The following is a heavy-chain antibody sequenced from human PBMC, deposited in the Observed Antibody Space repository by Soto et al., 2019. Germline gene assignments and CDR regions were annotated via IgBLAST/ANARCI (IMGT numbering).Heavy chain of an antibody. V-gene: IGHV4-39*02. Sequence: QLQLQESGPGLVKPSETLSLTCTVSGGSISSGTYYWCWIRQPPGKGLEWIGRLYYTGRTYYSPYVKSRVTISVDTSKNHFSLNLSSVTAGEKAVYYCARRLVRGVIGWFDSWGKGTLVTVYS. CDR2: LYYTGRT. D-gene: IGHD3-10*01. CDR3: ARRLVRGVIGWFDS. J-gene: IGHJ5*01. CDR1: GGSISSGTYY.